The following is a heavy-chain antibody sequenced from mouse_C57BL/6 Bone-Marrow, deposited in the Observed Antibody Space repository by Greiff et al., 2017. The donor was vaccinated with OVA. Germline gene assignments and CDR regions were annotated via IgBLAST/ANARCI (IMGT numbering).Heavy chain of an antibody. CDR3: ARSGHYYGSSYPLAMDY. D-gene: IGHD1-1*01. CDR1: GYAFSSYW. CDR2: IYPGDGDT. Sequence: QVQLQQSGAELVKPGASVKISCKASGYAFSSYWMNWVKQRPGKGLEWIGQIYPGDGDTNYNGKFKGKATLTADKSSSTAYMQLSSLTSEDSAVYFCARSGHYYGSSYPLAMDYWGQGTSVTVSS. J-gene: IGHJ4*01. V-gene: IGHV1-80*01.